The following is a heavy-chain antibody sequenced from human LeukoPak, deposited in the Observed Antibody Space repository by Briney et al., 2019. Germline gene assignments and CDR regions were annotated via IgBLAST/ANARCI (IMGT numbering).Heavy chain of an antibody. CDR3: ANYYDSSGYYYLDY. D-gene: IGHD3-22*01. CDR2: IKKDGSEK. Sequence: GGSLRLSCAASGFTFSSYWMSWVRQAPGKGLEWVANIKKDGSEKYYVDAVKGRFTISRDNSKNTLYLQMNSLRAEDTAVYYCANYYDSSGYYYLDYWGQGTLVTVSS. J-gene: IGHJ4*02. V-gene: IGHV3-7*01. CDR1: GFTFSSYW.